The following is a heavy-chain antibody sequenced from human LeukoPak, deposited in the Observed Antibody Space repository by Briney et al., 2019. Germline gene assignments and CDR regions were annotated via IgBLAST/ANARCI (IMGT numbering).Heavy chain of an antibody. V-gene: IGHV3-23*01. D-gene: IGHD2-15*01. J-gene: IGHJ4*02. CDR1: GFTFSCYA. CDR3: AKDPGYCSGGSCYPYFDY. CDR2: ISGSGGST. Sequence: GGSLRLSCAASGFTFSCYAMSWVRQAPGKGLEWVSAISGSGGSTYYADSVKGRFTISRDNSKNTLYLQMNSLRAEDTAVYYCAKDPGYCSGGSCYPYFDYWGQGTLVTVSS.